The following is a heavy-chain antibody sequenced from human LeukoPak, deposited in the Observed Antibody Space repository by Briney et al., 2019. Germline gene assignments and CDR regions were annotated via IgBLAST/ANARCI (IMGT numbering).Heavy chain of an antibody. CDR2: ISYDGSNK. CDR3: ARDIYDTSTGYYIDY. CDR1: GFTFSSYA. J-gene: IGHJ4*02. V-gene: IGHV3-30*04. Sequence: GGSLRLSCAASGFTFSSYAMHWVRQAPGKGLEWVAVISYDGSNKYYADSVKGRFTISRDNSKNTLYLQMNSLRAEDTAVYYCARDIYDTSTGYYIDYWGQGTLVTVSS. D-gene: IGHD3-9*01.